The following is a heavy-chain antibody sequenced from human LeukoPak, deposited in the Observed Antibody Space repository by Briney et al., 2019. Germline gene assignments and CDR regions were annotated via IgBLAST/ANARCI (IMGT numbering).Heavy chain of an antibody. CDR3: AKIPSGGYSYGYAY. CDR1: GFTFSSYW. V-gene: IGHV3-7*03. Sequence: GGSLRLSCAASGFTFSSYWMSWVRQAPGKGLEWVANIKQDGSEKYYVDSVKGRFTISRDNAKNSLYLQMNSLRAEDTAVYYCAKIPSGGYSYGYAYWGQGTLVTVSS. J-gene: IGHJ4*02. CDR2: IKQDGSEK. D-gene: IGHD5-18*01.